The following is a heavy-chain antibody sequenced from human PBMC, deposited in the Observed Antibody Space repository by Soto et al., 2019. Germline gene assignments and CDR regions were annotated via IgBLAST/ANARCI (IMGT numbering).Heavy chain of an antibody. CDR3: ARVGHSYYDFSSGYPSYFDY. Sequence: GASVKVSCRTSGYTFSNYGITWVRQATGQPLEWMGLINPNSGGTNYAQKFQRRVTITRDTSISKAYMELSRLRSDDTAVYYCARVGHSYYDFSSGYPSYFDYWGQGTLVTVSS. CDR2: INPNSGGT. V-gene: IGHV1-2*02. D-gene: IGHD3-3*01. CDR1: GYTFSNYG. J-gene: IGHJ4*02.